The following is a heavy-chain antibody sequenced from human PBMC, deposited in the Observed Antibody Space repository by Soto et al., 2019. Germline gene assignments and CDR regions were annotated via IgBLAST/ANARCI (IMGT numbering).Heavy chain of an antibody. V-gene: IGHV3-23*01. D-gene: IGHD6-19*01. CDR1: GFTFSSYA. Sequence: VQMLASGGGLVQPGGSLRLSCAASGFTFSSYAMSWVRQAQGKGLEWVSAISGSGGSTYYADSVKGRFTISRDNSKNTLYLQMNSLRAEDTAVYYCAKGSSGWYERFDYWGQGTLVTVSS. CDR2: ISGSGGST. CDR3: AKGSSGWYERFDY. J-gene: IGHJ4*02.